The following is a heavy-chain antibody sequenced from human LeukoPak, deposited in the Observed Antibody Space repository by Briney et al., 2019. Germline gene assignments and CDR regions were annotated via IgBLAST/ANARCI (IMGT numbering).Heavy chain of an antibody. CDR3: AREGSGYRYGSSFDY. CDR2: ISSRSGTI. V-gene: IGHV3-48*04. D-gene: IGHD5-18*01. CDR1: GFTFSSYS. J-gene: IGHJ4*02. Sequence: GRSLRLSCAASGFTFSSYSMSWVRQAPGKGLEWVSYISSRSGTIYYADSVKGRFTISRDNAKNSLYLQMNSLRAEDTAVYYCAREGSGYRYGSSFDYWGQGTLVTVSS.